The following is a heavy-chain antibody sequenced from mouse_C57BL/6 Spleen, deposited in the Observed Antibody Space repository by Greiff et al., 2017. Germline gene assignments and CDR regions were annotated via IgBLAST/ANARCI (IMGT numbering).Heavy chain of an antibody. CDR2: IDPEDGET. CDR1: GFNIKDYY. V-gene: IGHV14-2*01. CDR3: ARGDGNWVAY. Sequence: VQLKESGAELVKPGASVKLSCTASGFNIKDYYMHWVKQRTEQGLEWIGRIDPEDGETKYAPKFQGKATITADTSSNTAYLQLSSLTSEDTAVYYCARGDGNWVAYWGQGTLVTVSA. D-gene: IGHD2-1*01. J-gene: IGHJ3*01.